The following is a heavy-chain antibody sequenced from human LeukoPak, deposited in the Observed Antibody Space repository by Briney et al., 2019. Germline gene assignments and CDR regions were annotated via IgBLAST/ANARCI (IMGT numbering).Heavy chain of an antibody. CDR2: ISSSGSTI. J-gene: IGHJ4*02. Sequence: GGSLRLSCAASGFTLSSYEMNWVRQAPGKGLEWVSYISSSGSTIYYADSVKGRFTISRDNAKNSLYLQMNSLRAEDTAVYYCARDRLDGCSSTSCYSDWGQGTLVTVSS. V-gene: IGHV3-48*03. CDR1: GFTLSSYE. D-gene: IGHD2-2*01. CDR3: ARDRLDGCSSTSCYSD.